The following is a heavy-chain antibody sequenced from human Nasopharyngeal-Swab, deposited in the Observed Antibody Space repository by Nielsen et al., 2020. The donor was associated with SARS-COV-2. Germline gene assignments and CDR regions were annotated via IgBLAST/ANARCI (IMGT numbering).Heavy chain of an antibody. D-gene: IGHD1-26*01. J-gene: IGHJ4*01. V-gene: IGHV3-23*01. Sequence: GESLKISCAASGFTFSSSAISWVRQALGMGLGWVSVIGAAGDTIYADSVKGRFTISRDNSKNTVYLQMNSLRAEDTAVYYCAKYLGSGSYQAFCDYWGHGTLVTVSS. CDR2: IGAAGDT. CDR3: AKYLGSGSYQAFCDY. CDR1: GFTFSSSA.